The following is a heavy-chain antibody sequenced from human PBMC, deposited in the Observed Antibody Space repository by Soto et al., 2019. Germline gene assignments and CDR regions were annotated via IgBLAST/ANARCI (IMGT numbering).Heavy chain of an antibody. Sequence: GGSLRLSCGASGFTFSSYAMHWVRQAPGKGLEWVAVISYDGSNKYYADSVKGRFTISRDNSKNTLYLQMNSLRAEDTAVYYCARAPHCSGGSCYGYFDYWGQGTLVTVSS. J-gene: IGHJ4*02. D-gene: IGHD2-15*01. CDR2: ISYDGSNK. CDR3: ARAPHCSGGSCYGYFDY. CDR1: GFTFSSYA. V-gene: IGHV3-30-3*01.